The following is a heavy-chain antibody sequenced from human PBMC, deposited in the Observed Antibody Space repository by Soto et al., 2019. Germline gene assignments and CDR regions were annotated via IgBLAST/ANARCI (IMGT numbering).Heavy chain of an antibody. D-gene: IGHD7-27*01. V-gene: IGHV1-69*10. CDR3: SLTDAFDI. CDR1: GYTFTGYY. Sequence: SVKVSCKASGYTFTGYYMNWVRQAPGQGLEWMGWIIPISGIANYAQKFQGRVTITADKSTSTAYMELSSLRSEDTAVYYCSLTDAFDIWGQGTMVTVSS. CDR2: IIPISGIA. J-gene: IGHJ3*02.